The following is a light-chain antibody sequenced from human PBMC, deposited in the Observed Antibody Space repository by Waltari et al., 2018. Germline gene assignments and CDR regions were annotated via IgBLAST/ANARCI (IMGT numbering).Light chain of an antibody. CDR1: QGMSNS. CDR2: GAS. J-gene: IGKJ1*01. V-gene: IGKV1-NL1*01. CDR3: QQYDTNPPP. Sequence: DIQMTQSPSSLSASVGDRVTITCRARQGMSNSLAWYQQMPGKGPKLLLYGASRLQTGVPSSFSASGSGTDYTLTISSLHPEDYATYYCQQYDTNPPPFGPGTKVEI.